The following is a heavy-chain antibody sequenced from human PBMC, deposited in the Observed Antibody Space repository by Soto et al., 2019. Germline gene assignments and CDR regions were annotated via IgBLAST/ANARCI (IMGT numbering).Heavy chain of an antibody. CDR3: AKLTAS. V-gene: IGHV3-23*01. CDR1: GFPFGENA. D-gene: IGHD5-18*01. CDR2: ITSSGGGT. Sequence: GGSLRLSCAASGFPFGENAMSWVRQAPGKGLEWVSGITSSGGGTYYADSVKGRFTVSRDNSKNTVYLQMNSLRDEDTAVYYCAKLTASWGQGTLVTVSS. J-gene: IGHJ4*02.